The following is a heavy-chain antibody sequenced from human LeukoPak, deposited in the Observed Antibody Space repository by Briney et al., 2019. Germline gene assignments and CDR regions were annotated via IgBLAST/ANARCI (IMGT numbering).Heavy chain of an antibody. CDR2: ISYDGSNK. J-gene: IGHJ5*02. CDR3: ARSTAGENWFDP. Sequence: GGSLRLSCAASGFTFSSYAMHWVRQAPGKGLEWVAVISYDGSNKYYADSVKGRFTISRDNSKNTLYLQMNSLRAEDTAVYYCARSTAGENWFDPWGQGTLVTVSS. V-gene: IGHV3-30-3*01. CDR1: GFTFSSYA. D-gene: IGHD2-8*02.